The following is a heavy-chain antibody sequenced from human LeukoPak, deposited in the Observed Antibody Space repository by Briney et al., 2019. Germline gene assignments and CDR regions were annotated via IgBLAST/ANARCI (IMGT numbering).Heavy chain of an antibody. CDR2: IYYSGST. Sequence: SSETLSLTCTVSGGSISSYYWSWIRQPPGKGLEWIGYIYYSGSTNYNPSLKSRVTISVDTSKNQFSLKLSSVTAADTAVYYCARSWWRNAFDIWGQGTMVTVSS. CDR3: ARSWWRNAFDI. CDR1: GGSISSYY. J-gene: IGHJ3*02. V-gene: IGHV4-59*01. D-gene: IGHD2-15*01.